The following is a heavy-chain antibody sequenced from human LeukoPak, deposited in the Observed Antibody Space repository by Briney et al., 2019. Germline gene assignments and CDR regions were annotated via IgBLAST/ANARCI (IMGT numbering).Heavy chain of an antibody. Sequence: PSETLSLTCTVSGGSVGSGDYYWGWIRQPPGKGLEWIGTIYYSGSTYYYTSLKSRVTISVDMSNNQFSLKLNSVTAADTAVYFCARHDYGDYGPFDCWGQGTLVTVSS. J-gene: IGHJ4*02. D-gene: IGHD4-17*01. CDR2: IYYSGST. CDR3: ARHDYGDYGPFDC. V-gene: IGHV4-39*01. CDR1: GGSVGSGDYY.